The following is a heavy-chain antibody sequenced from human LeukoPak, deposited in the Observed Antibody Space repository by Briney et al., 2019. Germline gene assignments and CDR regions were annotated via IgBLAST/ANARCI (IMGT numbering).Heavy chain of an antibody. V-gene: IGHV1-69*04. D-gene: IGHD3-10*01. Sequence: SVKVSCKASGGTFSSYTISWVRQAPGQGLEWMGRIIPILGIANYAQKFQGRVTITADKSTGTAYMELSSLRSEDTAVYYCARDGYETYYYGSGSYSNWFDPWGQGTLVTVSS. J-gene: IGHJ5*02. CDR2: IIPILGIA. CDR3: ARDGYETYYYGSGSYSNWFDP. CDR1: GGTFSSYT.